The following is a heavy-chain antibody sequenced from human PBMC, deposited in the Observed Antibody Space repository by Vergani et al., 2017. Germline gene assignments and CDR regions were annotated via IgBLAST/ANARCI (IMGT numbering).Heavy chain of an antibody. J-gene: IGHJ6*02. CDR3: ARIYCSGXSCRYYDYYYGMDV. Sequence: QVTLKESGPVLVKPTETLTLTCSVSGFSLSNARMGVSWIRQPPGKALEWLAHIFSNDEKSYSTSLKSRLTISKDTAKSQVVLTMTNMDPVDTATYYCARIYCSGXSCRYYDYYYGMDVWGQGTTVTVSS. D-gene: IGHD2-15*01. CDR1: GFSLSNARMG. CDR2: IFSNDEK. V-gene: IGHV2-26*01.